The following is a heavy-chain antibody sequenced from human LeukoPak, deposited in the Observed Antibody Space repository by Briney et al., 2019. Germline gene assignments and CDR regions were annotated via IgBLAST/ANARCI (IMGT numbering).Heavy chain of an antibody. CDR1: GGSISSYY. J-gene: IGHJ4*02. Sequence: SETLSLTCIVSGGSISSYYWSWIRQPAGKGLEWIGRIYTSGSTNYNPSLKSRVTMSVDTSKNQFSLKLSSVTAADTAVYYCARGSVRDFWSGYYRHQPYFDYWGQGTLVTVSS. CDR2: IYTSGST. CDR3: ARGSVRDFWSGYYRHQPYFDY. D-gene: IGHD3-3*01. V-gene: IGHV4-4*07.